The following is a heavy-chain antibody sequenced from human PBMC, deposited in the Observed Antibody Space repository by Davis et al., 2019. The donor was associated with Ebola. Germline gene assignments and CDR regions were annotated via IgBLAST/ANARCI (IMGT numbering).Heavy chain of an antibody. J-gene: IGHJ6*04. CDR1: GGSISSSSYY. V-gene: IGHV4-39*01. D-gene: IGHD5-18*01. CDR2: IYYSGST. Sequence: SETLSLTCTVSGGSISSSSYYWGWIRQPPGKGLEWIGSIYYSGSTYYNPSLKSRVTISVDTSKNQFSLKLSSVTAADTAAYYCARQVVRAMVRYYYYGMDVWGKGTTVTVSS. CDR3: ARQVVRAMVRYYYYGMDV.